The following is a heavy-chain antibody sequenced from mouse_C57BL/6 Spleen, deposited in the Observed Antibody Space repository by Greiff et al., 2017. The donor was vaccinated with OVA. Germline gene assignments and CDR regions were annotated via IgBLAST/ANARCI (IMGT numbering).Heavy chain of an antibody. V-gene: IGHV5-17*01. D-gene: IGHD4-1*01. Sequence: EVKLVESGGGLVKPGGSLTLSCAASGFTFSDYGTHWVRQAPEKGLEWVAYISSGSSTIYYADTVKGRFIISRDNAKNTLFLQMTSLRSEDTAINYCARPLTGPYWYFDVWGTGTTVTVSS. CDR3: ARPLTGPYWYFDV. CDR2: ISSGSSTI. CDR1: GFTFSDYG. J-gene: IGHJ1*03.